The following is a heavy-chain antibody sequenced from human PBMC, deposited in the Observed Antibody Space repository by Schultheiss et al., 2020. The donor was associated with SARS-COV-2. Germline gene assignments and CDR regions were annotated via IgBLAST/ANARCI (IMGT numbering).Heavy chain of an antibody. V-gene: IGHV4-34*01. Sequence: SETLSLTCAVYGGSFSGYYWSWIRQPPGKGLEWIGYIYYSGSTYYNPSLKSRVTISVDTSKNQFSLKLSSVTAADTAVYYCAREGDSSSSIPYYYYGMDVWGQGTTVTVSS. D-gene: IGHD6-6*01. CDR3: AREGDSSSSIPYYYYGMDV. CDR2: IYYSGST. CDR1: GGSFSGYY. J-gene: IGHJ6*02.